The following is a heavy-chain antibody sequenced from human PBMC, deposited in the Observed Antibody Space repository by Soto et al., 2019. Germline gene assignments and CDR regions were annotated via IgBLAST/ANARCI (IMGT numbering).Heavy chain of an antibody. CDR1: GFTFSMYS. CDR2: VPQDGVDG. CDR3: ARDHLILPAHDFFYGSDV. Sequence: GGSLRLSCEVSGFTFSMYSMSWVRQSPGKGLEWVAKVPQDGVDGHYADSVKGRFIISRDNGKNSLHLQLNNLRAEDTAVYYCARDHLILPAHDFFYGSDVWGRGATVTVSS. J-gene: IGHJ6*02. D-gene: IGHD2-21*02. V-gene: IGHV3-7*03.